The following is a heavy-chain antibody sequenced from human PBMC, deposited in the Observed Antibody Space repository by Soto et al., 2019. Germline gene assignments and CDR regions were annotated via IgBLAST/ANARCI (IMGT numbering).Heavy chain of an antibody. CDR3: ARTHDI. Sequence: SETLSLTCTVSGGSISSGGTGSYWTWIRQLPGKGLEWIGYIYYTGNTYYNPSLKSRPTISIDTSENQFSLKLSSVTAADTAVYYCARTHDIWGQGTMVTVS. J-gene: IGHJ3*02. CDR1: GGSISSGGTGSY. CDR2: IYYTGNT. V-gene: IGHV4-31*03.